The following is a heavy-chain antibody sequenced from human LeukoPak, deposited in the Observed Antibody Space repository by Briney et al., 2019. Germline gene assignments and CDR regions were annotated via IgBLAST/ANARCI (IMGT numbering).Heavy chain of an antibody. CDR3: ARELFPTSEEGGAFDI. J-gene: IGHJ3*02. D-gene: IGHD2-21*01. CDR2: IYCSGST. Sequence: SETLSLTCIVSGGSISRYYWSWIRQPPGKGLEWIGYIYCSGSTNYNPSLKSRVTISVDTSKNQFSLKLSSVTAADTAVYYCARELFPTSEEGGAFDIRGQGTMVTVSS. V-gene: IGHV4-59*01. CDR1: GGSISRYY.